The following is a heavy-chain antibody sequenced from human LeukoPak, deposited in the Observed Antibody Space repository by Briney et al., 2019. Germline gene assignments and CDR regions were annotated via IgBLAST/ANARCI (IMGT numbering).Heavy chain of an antibody. D-gene: IGHD3-10*01. V-gene: IGHV3-53*01. CDR2: INSGGST. J-gene: IGHJ6*02. CDR3: ARDPNYYGSANFALDV. Sequence: GGSLRLSCAASGFTVSSNDMSWVRQAPGKGLEWVSVINSGGSTFYADSVKGRFTISRDNSKNTLYLQMNSLRAEDTAVYYCARDPNYYGSANFALDVWGQGTTVTVSS. CDR1: GFTVSSND.